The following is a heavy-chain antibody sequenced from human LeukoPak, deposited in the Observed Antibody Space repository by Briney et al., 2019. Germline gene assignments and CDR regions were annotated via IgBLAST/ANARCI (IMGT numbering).Heavy chain of an antibody. J-gene: IGHJ3*01. CDR3: AKTDYGHYSGFEV. D-gene: IGHD4-17*01. CDR1: SYSISRGYS. CDR2: MYLSGTT. V-gene: IGHV4-38-2*01. Sequence: PSETLSLTCVVSSYSISRGYSWGWIRQPPGKGLEWIGSMYLSGTTYYNPSLKSRVTISVDKSDNQFSLKVTFVTAADSAIYFCAKTDYGHYSGFEVWGQGIMVTVSA.